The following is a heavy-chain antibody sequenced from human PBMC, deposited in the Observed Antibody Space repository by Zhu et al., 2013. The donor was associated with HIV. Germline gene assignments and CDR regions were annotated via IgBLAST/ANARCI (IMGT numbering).Heavy chain of an antibody. CDR1: GGTFSSYA. CDR3: ARGRLMVTAIIAFDY. V-gene: IGHV1-69*01. CDR2: IIPIFGTA. Sequence: QVQLVQSGAEVKKPGSSVKVSCKASGGTFSSYAISWVRQAPGQGLEWMGGIIPIFGTANYAQKFQGRVTITADESTSTAYMELSSLRSEDTAVYYCARGRLMVTAIIAFDYLGPRGQWSPSLQ. J-gene: IGHJ3*02. D-gene: IGHD2-21*02.